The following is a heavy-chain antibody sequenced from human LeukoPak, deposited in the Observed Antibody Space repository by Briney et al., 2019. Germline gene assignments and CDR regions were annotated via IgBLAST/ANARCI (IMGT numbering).Heavy chain of an antibody. D-gene: IGHD3-22*01. Sequence: PGGSLRLSCAASGLTLSNYAMSWVRQAPGKGLEWVSSITGVGGGTTYFADSVKGRFTISRDNSKNTLYLQMNSLRAEDTAVYYCAKAPGSSSGYYYNWGQGTLVTVSS. J-gene: IGHJ4*02. CDR3: AKAPGSSSGYYYN. CDR2: ITGVGGGTT. V-gene: IGHV3-23*01. CDR1: GLTLSNYA.